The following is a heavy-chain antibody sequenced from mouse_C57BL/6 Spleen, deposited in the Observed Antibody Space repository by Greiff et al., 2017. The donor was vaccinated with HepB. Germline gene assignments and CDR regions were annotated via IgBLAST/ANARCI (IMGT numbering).Heavy chain of an antibody. J-gene: IGHJ3*01. D-gene: IGHD2-4*01. Sequence: EVQVVESGAELVRPGASVKLSCTASGFNIKDDYMHWVKQRPEQGLEWIGWIDPENGDTEYASKFQGKATITADTSSNTAYLQLSSLTSEDTAVYYCTTPSRYDYDGFAYWGQGTLVTVSA. CDR2: IDPENGDT. V-gene: IGHV14-4*01. CDR3: TTPSRYDYDGFAY. CDR1: GFNIKDDY.